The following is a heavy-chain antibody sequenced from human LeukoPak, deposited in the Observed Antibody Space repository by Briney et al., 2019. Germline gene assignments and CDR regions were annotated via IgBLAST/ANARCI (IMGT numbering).Heavy chain of an antibody. V-gene: IGHV3-21*01. CDR1: GFIFSSYS. J-gene: IGHJ6*02. CDR2: ISSSSAYI. CDR3: ARDFTIFGVVLPYYYYGMDV. D-gene: IGHD3-3*01. Sequence: PGGSLRLSCAASGFIFSSYSMNWVRQAPGQGLEWVSSISSSSAYIYYADSVKGRFTISRDNGKNSLSLQMNSLRAEDTAVYYCARDFTIFGVVLPYYYYGMDVWGQGTTVTVSS.